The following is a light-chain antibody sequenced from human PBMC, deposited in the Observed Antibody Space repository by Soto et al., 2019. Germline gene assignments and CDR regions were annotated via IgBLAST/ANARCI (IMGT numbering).Light chain of an antibody. Sequence: QSALTQPPSVSGSPGQSITISCTGTSSDVGGYNYVSWYQQHPGKVPKLMIYEVSNRPSGVSNRFSGSKSGNTASLTISGLQAEDEADYYCSSYTSSSPFVFGTGTKLTVL. V-gene: IGLV2-14*01. CDR1: SSDVGGYNY. CDR3: SSYTSSSPFV. CDR2: EVS. J-gene: IGLJ1*01.